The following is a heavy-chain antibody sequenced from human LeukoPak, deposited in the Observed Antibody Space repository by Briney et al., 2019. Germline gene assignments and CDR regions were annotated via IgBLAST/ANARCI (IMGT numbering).Heavy chain of an antibody. V-gene: IGHV4-31*03. D-gene: IGHD3-22*01. CDR1: GRSISSGGYY. J-gene: IGHJ3*02. CDR3: AREYYYDSSIRRAFDI. CDR2: IYYSGST. Sequence: SETLSLTCTVSGRSISSGGYYWSWIRQHPGKGLEWIGYIYYSGSTYYNPSLKSRVTISVDTSKNQFSLKLSSVTAADTAVYYCAREYYYDSSIRRAFDIWGQGTMVTVSS.